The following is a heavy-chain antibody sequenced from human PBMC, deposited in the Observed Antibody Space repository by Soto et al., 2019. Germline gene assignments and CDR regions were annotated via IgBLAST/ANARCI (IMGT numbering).Heavy chain of an antibody. V-gene: IGHV4-39*07. CDR2: IYYSGST. D-gene: IGHD3-10*01. CDR1: GGSISSSGYY. Sequence: SETLSLTCTVSGGSISSSGYYWGWIRQPPGKGLEWIGTIYYSGSTYYNPSLKSRVTISVDTSKNQFSLKLSSVTAADTAVYYCARGRYYYGSGSYHYYYGMDVWGQGTTVTVSS. CDR3: ARGRYYYGSGSYHYYYGMDV. J-gene: IGHJ6*02.